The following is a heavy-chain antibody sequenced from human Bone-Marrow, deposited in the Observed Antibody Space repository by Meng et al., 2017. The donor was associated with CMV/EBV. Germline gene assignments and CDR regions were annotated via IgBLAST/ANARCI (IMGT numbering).Heavy chain of an antibody. J-gene: IGHJ4*02. Sequence: ASGFSFPCYSMHCLRHAPGQGLVWMGWLDPYCGRTSYAQQFQGRVTMTRDTSISSDYLEPSKLRSADTAVYDCARDEKEMAGTGIDSWGQGTLVTVSS. D-gene: IGHD6-19*01. CDR2: LDPYCGRT. V-gene: IGHV1-2*02. CDR1: GFSFPCYS. CDR3: ARDEKEMAGTGIDS.